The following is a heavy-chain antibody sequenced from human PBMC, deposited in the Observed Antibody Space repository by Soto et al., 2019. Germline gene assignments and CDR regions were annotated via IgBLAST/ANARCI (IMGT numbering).Heavy chain of an antibody. D-gene: IGHD3-16*01. J-gene: IGHJ4*02. V-gene: IGHV3-11*01. CDR3: ARDHGGGGLTLEY. CDR1: GFIFSDYY. CDR2: ISNSGRIR. Sequence: QVHLEETGGGLVKPGGPLRLSCTASGFIFSDYYMSWIRQAPGEGPEWVSDISNSGRIRHHADSVEGRFTISRHNAKDSLYLQINSLRPEDSAIYYCARDHGGGGLTLEYWGQGTLVTVSS.